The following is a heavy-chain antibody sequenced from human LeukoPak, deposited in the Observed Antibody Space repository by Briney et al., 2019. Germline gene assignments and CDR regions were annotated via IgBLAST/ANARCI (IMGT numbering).Heavy chain of an antibody. V-gene: IGHV3-23*01. D-gene: IGHD1-26*01. CDR3: AKDRYARELQSMPFDY. CDR2: ISGSGRST. CDR1: GFTLSCYA. J-gene: IGHJ4*02. Sequence: GGSLRLSCAASGFTLSCYAMGWVRQAPGKGLEWVSAISGSGRSTSYADSVKDRFTIYRDNSKNTLYAKMKTLRAEDTAVYYCAKDRYARELQSMPFDYWGRGPLVTVSS.